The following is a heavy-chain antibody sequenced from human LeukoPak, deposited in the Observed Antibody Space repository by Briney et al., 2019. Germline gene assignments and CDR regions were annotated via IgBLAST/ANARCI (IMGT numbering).Heavy chain of an antibody. D-gene: IGHD2-15*01. CDR2: ISHDGSNK. CDR1: GFTFSSYG. Sequence: GGSLRLSCAASGFTFSSYGMHWVRQAPGKGLEWVAVISHDGSNKYYADSVKGRFTISRDNSKNTLYLQMNSLRAEDTAVYYCAKDRREYCSGGSCYYNFDYWGQGTLVTVSS. CDR3: AKDRREYCSGGSCYYNFDY. V-gene: IGHV3-30*18. J-gene: IGHJ4*02.